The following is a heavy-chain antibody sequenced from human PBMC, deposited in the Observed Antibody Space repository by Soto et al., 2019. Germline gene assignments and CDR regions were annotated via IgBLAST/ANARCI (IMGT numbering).Heavy chain of an antibody. CDR2: FHYNERT. CDR3: ARLGGYCSVTNCYGFYGMEV. CDR1: GGSISSGPYS. V-gene: IGHV4-39*01. Sequence: QLQLQESGPGLVKPSETLSLNCSVSGGSISSGPYSWGWIRQPPGAGLEWIGTFHYNERTFYNPPLEGRGTISVDTSKNQFSLKVTSATVADTAVYFCARLGGYCSVTNCYGFYGMEVWGQGTTVTVSS. J-gene: IGHJ6*02. D-gene: IGHD2-2*01.